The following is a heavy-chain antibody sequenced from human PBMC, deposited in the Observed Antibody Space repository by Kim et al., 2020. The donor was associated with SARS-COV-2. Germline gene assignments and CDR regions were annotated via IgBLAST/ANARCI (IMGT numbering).Heavy chain of an antibody. CDR1: GFTFSSYA. CDR2: ISGSGGST. V-gene: IGHV3-23*01. CDR3: AKRSAADYDILTGYYLYYYGMDV. J-gene: IGHJ6*02. Sequence: GGSLRLSCAASGFTFSSYAMSWVRQAPGKGLEWVSAISGSGGSTYYADSVKGRFTISRDNSKNTLYLQMNSPRAEDTAVYYCAKRSAADYDILTGYYLYYYGMDVWGQGTTVTVSS. D-gene: IGHD3-9*01.